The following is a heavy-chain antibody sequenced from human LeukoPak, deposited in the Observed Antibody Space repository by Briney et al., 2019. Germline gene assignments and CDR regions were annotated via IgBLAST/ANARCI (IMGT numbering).Heavy chain of an antibody. CDR3: ARVGDILTGYRY. CDR2: IIPIFGTA. CDR1: GNSISNYA. Sequence: ASVKVSCKASGNSISNYAVSWVRQAPGQGFEWMGGIIPIFGTADYAQKFQGRVTITADESTSTAYMELSSLRSEDTAVYYCARVGDILTGYRYWGQGTLVTVSS. J-gene: IGHJ4*02. D-gene: IGHD3-9*01. V-gene: IGHV1-69*13.